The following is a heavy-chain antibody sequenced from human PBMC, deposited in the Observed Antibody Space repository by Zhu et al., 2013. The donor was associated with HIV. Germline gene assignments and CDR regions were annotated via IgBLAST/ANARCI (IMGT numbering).Heavy chain of an antibody. V-gene: IGHV1-2*02. CDR1: GYTFTGYY. CDR2: INPNSGGT. CDR3: ARDPESHHCSSTSCLRFDYDSSGSWYFDL. D-gene: IGHD2-2*01. J-gene: IGHJ2*01. Sequence: QVQLVQSGAEVKKPGASVKVSCKASGYTFTGYYMHWVRQAPGQGLEWMGWINPNSGGTNYAQKFQGRVTMTRDTSISTAYMELSRLRSDDTAVYYCARDPESHHCSSTSCLRFDYDSSGSWYFDLWGRGTLVHCLL.